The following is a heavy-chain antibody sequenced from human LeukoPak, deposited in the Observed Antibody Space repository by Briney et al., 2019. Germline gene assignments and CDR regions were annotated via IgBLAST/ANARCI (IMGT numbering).Heavy chain of an antibody. CDR3: ARRSYDYFLGGFDS. D-gene: IGHD3-16*01. Sequence: SETLSLTCAVYGGSFSGYYWSWIRQPPGKGLEWIGEINHSGSTNYNPSLKSRVTISVDTSKNQFSLKLSSVTAADTAVYYCARRSYDYFLGGFDSWAQETLAPVSS. CDR2: INHSGST. J-gene: IGHJ4*02. CDR1: GGSFSGYY. V-gene: IGHV4-34*01.